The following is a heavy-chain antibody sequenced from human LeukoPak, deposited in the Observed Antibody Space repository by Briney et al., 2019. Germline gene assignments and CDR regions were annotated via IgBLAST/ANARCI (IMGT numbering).Heavy chain of an antibody. Sequence: GGTLRLSCAVSGFTFSNYWLSWVRQAPGRGLEWVGNINQDGSMTQYADSVRGRFTISRDNAKSSVYLQMSSLKAEDSAIYYCARDESGGYYVYWGQGTLVTVSS. CDR1: GFTFSNYW. J-gene: IGHJ4*02. CDR2: INQDGSMT. D-gene: IGHD4-23*01. V-gene: IGHV3-7*01. CDR3: ARDESGGYYVY.